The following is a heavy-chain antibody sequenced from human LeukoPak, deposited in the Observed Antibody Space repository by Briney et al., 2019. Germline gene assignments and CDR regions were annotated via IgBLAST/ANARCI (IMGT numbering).Heavy chain of an antibody. D-gene: IGHD6-13*01. CDR1: GFTFSSYG. CDR3: AREQLVSPYFDY. CDR2: IWYDGSNK. V-gene: IGHV3-33*01. Sequence: GRSLRLSCAASGFTFSSYGMHWVRQVPGKGLEWVAVIWYDGSNKYYADSVKGRFTISRDNSKNTLYLQMNSLRAEDTAVYYRAREQLVSPYFDYWGQGTLVTVSS. J-gene: IGHJ4*02.